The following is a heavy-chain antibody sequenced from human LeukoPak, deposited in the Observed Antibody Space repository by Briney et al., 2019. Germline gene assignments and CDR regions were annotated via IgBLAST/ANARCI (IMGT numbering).Heavy chain of an antibody. CDR2: NYYSGST. V-gene: IGHV4-31*03. CDR3: AKYHSSGYYHDGPVDAFDI. CDR1: GGSISSGGYY. D-gene: IGHD3-22*01. J-gene: IGHJ3*02. Sequence: SETLSLTCTVSGGSISSGGYYWSWIRQHPGKGLEWIGYNYYSGSTYYNPSLKSRVTISVDTSKNQFSLKLSSVTAADTAVYYCAKYHSSGYYHDGPVDAFDIWGQGTMVTVSS.